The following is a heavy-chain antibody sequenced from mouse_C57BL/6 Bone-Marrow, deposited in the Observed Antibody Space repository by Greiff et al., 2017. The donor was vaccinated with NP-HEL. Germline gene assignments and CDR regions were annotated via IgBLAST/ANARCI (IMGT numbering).Heavy chain of an antibody. V-gene: IGHV5-4*01. J-gene: IGHJ2*01. CDR1: GFTFSSYA. D-gene: IGHD2-3*01. CDR2: ISDGGSYT. Sequence: DVKLVESGGGLVKPGGSLKLSCAASGFTFSSYAMSWVRQTPEKRLEWVATISDGGSYTYYPDNVKGRFTISRDNAKNNLYLQMSHLKSEDTAMYYCARDRDGYYENFDYWGQGTTLTVSS. CDR3: ARDRDGYYENFDY.